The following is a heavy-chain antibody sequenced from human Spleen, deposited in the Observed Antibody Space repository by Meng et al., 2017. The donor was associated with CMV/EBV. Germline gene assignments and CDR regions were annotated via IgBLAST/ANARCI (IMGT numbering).Heavy chain of an antibody. Sequence: GESLKISCVASGFTFSSYDMHWVRQAPGKGLEWVAFIRYDGSNKFYADSVKGRFTISRDNSNNTLYLQMNSLSAEDTAVYYCARENAYGFDIWGQGTKVTVSS. V-gene: IGHV3-30*02. D-gene: IGHD2-2*01. CDR2: IRYDGSNK. J-gene: IGHJ3*02. CDR3: ARENAYGFDI. CDR1: GFTFSSYD.